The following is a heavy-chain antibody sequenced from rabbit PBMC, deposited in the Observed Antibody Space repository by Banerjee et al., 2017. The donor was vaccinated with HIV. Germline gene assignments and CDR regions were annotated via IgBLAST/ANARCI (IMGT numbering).Heavy chain of an antibody. CDR1: GFSFSSGYD. J-gene: IGHJ4*01. CDR3: ARHAYGGDGVADYYFNL. V-gene: IGHV1S40*01. D-gene: IGHD6-1*01. Sequence: QSLEESGGDLVKPGASLTLTCKASGFSFSSGYDMCWVRQAPGKGLEWIACIDTGDGNTHYATWAKGRFTISRTSSTTVALQMTSLTAADTATYFCARHAYGGDGVADYYFNLWGPGTLVTVS. CDR2: IDTGDGNT.